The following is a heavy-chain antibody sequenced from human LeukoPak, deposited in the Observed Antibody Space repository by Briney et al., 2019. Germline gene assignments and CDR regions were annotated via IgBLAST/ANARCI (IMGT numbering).Heavy chain of an antibody. V-gene: IGHV1-46*01. D-gene: IGHD2-2*01. CDR1: GYTFTSYY. J-gene: IGHJ3*02. CDR3: ARGVPAAQGGKDAFDI. CDR2: INPSGGST. Sequence: ASVKVSCKASGYTFTSYYMHWVRQPPAQGLEWMGIINPSGGSTSYAQKFQGSVTMTRDMSASTVYMELSSLRSEDTAVYYCARGVPAAQGGKDAFDIWGQGTMVTVSS.